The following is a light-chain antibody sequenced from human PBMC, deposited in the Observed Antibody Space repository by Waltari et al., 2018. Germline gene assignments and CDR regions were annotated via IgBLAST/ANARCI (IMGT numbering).Light chain of an antibody. CDR1: ISDVGGYDY. Sequence: QSALTHSRSVSGSPGQSVTISCTGTISDVGGYDYVSWYQQHPGKAPKLWIYDVYKGPSGVPDRFAASKSCNTASLTISGLQADDEADYYCCAYAYTYWVFGGGTKVTVL. V-gene: IGLV2-11*01. CDR2: DVY. J-gene: IGLJ3*02. CDR3: CAYAYTYWV.